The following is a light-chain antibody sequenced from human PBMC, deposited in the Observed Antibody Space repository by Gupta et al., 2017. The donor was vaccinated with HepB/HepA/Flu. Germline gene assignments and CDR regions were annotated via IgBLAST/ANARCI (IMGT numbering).Light chain of an antibody. Sequence: EVVLTQSPATLSFSAGEIATLSCGATQSVSDSYLAWYQQKPGLAPRLLIYDASNRDTGIPDRFSGSGSGTDFTLTISSLEPEDSALYYCHHYDTSYPTFGQGTKVEIK. CDR1: QSVSDSY. V-gene: IGKV3D-20*01. J-gene: IGKJ1*01. CDR3: HHYDTSYPT. CDR2: DAS.